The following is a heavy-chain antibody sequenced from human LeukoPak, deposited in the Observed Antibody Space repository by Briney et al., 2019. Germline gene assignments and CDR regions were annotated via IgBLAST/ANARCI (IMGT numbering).Heavy chain of an antibody. CDR2: IYTSGST. CDR3: ARQYQLPRDYYYYYGMDV. J-gene: IGHJ6*02. V-gene: IGHV4-4*07. CDR1: GGSISSYY. Sequence: PSETLSLTCTVSGGSISSYYWRWIRQPAGKGLEWIGRIYTSGSTNYNPSLKSRVTMSVDTSKNQFSLKLSSVTAADTAVYYCARQYQLPRDYYYYYGMDVWGQGTTVTVSS. D-gene: IGHD2-2*01.